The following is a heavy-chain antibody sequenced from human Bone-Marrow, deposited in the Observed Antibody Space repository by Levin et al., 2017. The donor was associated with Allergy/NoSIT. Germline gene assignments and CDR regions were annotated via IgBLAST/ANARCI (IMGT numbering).Heavy chain of an antibody. CDR2: LWYDGSFQ. CDR1: GFNFRSYG. D-gene: IGHD4-23*01. CDR3: AKSSGGVNSPAGFDY. Sequence: SCTASGFNFRSYGMYWVRQAPGKGLEWVAGLWYDGSFQYYADSVKGRFTISRDNPKNTLYLQMNNLRAEDTAVYYGAKSSGGVNSPAGFDYWGQGALVTVSS. J-gene: IGHJ4*02. V-gene: IGHV3-33*06.